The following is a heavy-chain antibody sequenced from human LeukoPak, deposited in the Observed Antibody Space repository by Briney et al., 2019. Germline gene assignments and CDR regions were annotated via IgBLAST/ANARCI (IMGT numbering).Heavy chain of an antibody. V-gene: IGHV3-7*01. CDR2: IKQDGSEK. J-gene: IGHJ3*02. Sequence: GGSLRLSCAASGFTFSSYWISWVRRAPGQGLEWVANIKQDGSEKYYVDSVKGRFTISRDNAKNSLYLQGSRLRAEDTAVYYCARTYSSGWPRAFDIWGQGTMVTVSS. D-gene: IGHD6-19*01. CDR3: ARTYSSGWPRAFDI. CDR1: GFTFSSYW.